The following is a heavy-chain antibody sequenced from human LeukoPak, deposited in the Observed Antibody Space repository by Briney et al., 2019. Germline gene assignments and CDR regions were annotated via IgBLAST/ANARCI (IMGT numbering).Heavy chain of an antibody. Sequence: SETLSLTCTVSGGPTSSHFWTWLRQPPGKGLEWLGYVYNTGSTNYNPSLQSRLTMTLDASKKQFYLKLTSVTAADTAVYFCARDDYGVFNAFDVWGQGTVVTVSS. J-gene: IGHJ3*01. V-gene: IGHV4-59*08. CDR1: GGPTSSHF. D-gene: IGHD3-16*01. CDR3: ARDDYGVFNAFDV. CDR2: VYNTGST.